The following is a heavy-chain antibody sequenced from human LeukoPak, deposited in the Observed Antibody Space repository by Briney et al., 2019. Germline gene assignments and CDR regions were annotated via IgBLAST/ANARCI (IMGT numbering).Heavy chain of an antibody. Sequence: SETLSLTCAVYGGSFSDYYWTWIRQPPGKGLEWIGEINHSGSTNYNPSLKSRVTISVDTSKNQFSLKLSSVTAADTAVYYCARESPSSPSVVVTASTGYFDYWGQGTLVTVSS. V-gene: IGHV4-34*01. J-gene: IGHJ4*02. D-gene: IGHD2-21*02. CDR3: ARESPSSPSVVVTASTGYFDY. CDR1: GGSFSDYY. CDR2: INHSGST.